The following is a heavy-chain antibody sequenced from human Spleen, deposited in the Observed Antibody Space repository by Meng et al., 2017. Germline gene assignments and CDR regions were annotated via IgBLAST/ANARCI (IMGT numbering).Heavy chain of an antibody. D-gene: IGHD1-26*01. Sequence: SLKISCAASGFTFDESAMQWVRQAPGKGLEWVSGISWNSGNIGYEDSVKGRFTISRDNAKNSLYLQMNSLRAEDTALYYCAKDRIVGVTTGYYFDYWGQGTLVTVSS. V-gene: IGHV3-9*01. CDR2: ISWNSGNI. CDR3: AKDRIVGVTTGYYFDY. J-gene: IGHJ4*02. CDR1: GFTFDESA.